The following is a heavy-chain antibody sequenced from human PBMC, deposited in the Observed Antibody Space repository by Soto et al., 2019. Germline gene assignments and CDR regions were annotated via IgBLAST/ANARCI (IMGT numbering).Heavy chain of an antibody. V-gene: IGHV1-69*13. Sequence: GASVKVSCKASGGTFSSYAIRWVRQAPGQGLEWMGGIIPIFGTANYAQKFQGRVTITADESTSTAYMELSSLRSEDTAVYYCARGFRYSTYSWFDPWGQGTLVTVYS. CDR3: ARGFRYSTYSWFDP. CDR1: GGTFSSYA. D-gene: IGHD6-13*01. CDR2: IIPIFGTA. J-gene: IGHJ5*02.